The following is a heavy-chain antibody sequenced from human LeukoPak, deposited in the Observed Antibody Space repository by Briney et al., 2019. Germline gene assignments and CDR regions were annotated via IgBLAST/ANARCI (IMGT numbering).Heavy chain of an antibody. D-gene: IGHD5/OR15-5a*01. CDR1: GGSFSGYY. Sequence: PSETLSLTCAVYGGSFSGYYWSWIRQPPGKGLEWIGEINHSGSTNYNPSLKSRVTISVDTSKNQFSLKLSSVTAADTAVYYCARDLLRTARAFDIWGQGTMVTVSS. V-gene: IGHV4-34*01. CDR3: ARDLLRTARAFDI. CDR2: INHSGST. J-gene: IGHJ3*02.